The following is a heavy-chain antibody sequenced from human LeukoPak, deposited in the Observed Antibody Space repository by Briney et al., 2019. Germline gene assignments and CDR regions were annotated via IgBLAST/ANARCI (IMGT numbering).Heavy chain of an antibody. CDR2: ISSSGSTI. CDR1: GFTFSTYW. Sequence: GGSLRLSCAASGFTFSTYWMHWVRQAPGKGLEWVSYISSSGSTIYYADSVKGRFTISRDNAKNSLYLQMNSLRAEDTAVYYCARAPVYAFDIWGQGTMVTVSS. V-gene: IGHV3-48*04. D-gene: IGHD2-8*01. J-gene: IGHJ3*02. CDR3: ARAPVYAFDI.